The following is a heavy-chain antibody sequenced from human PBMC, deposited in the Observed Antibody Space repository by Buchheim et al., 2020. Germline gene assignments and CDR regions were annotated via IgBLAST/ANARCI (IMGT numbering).Heavy chain of an antibody. V-gene: IGHV3-30-3*01. D-gene: IGHD6-19*01. CDR1: GFTFSSYA. CDR3: ARKTRRAVAGRGEYYYYYGMDV. CDR2: ISYDGSNK. Sequence: QVQLVESGGGVVQPGRSLRLSCAASGFTFSSYAVHWVRQAPGKGLEWVAVISYDGSNKYYADSVKGRFTISRDNSKNTLYLQMNSLRAEDTAVYYCARKTRRAVAGRGEYYYYYGMDVWGQGTT. J-gene: IGHJ6*02.